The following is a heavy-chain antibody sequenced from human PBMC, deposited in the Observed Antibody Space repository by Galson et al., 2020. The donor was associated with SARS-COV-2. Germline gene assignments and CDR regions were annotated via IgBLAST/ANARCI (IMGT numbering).Heavy chain of an antibody. V-gene: IGHV4-31*03. CDR3: ARDTPSYSSSWFGGAFDI. CDR2: IYYSGST. J-gene: IGHJ3*02. D-gene: IGHD6-13*01. CDR1: GGSISSGGYY. Sequence: ETSETLSLTCTVSGGSISSGGYYWSWISQHPGKGLEWIGYIYYSGSTYYNPSLKSRVTISVDTSKNQFSLKLSSVTAADTAVYYCARDTPSYSSSWFGGAFDIWGQGTMVTVSS.